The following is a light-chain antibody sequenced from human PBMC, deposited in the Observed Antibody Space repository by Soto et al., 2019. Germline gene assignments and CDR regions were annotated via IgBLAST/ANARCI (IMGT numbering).Light chain of an antibody. CDR1: QSVSSK. V-gene: IGKV3-15*01. CDR3: QQYNNWPPRDT. J-gene: IGKJ2*01. Sequence: EIVMTQSPATLSVSPGERATLSCRASQSVSSKLAWYQQKPGQAPRLLIYGASTRATGIPARFSGSGSGTEFTLTISSLQSEDFAVYYCQQYNNWPPRDTFGQGTKLEIK. CDR2: GAS.